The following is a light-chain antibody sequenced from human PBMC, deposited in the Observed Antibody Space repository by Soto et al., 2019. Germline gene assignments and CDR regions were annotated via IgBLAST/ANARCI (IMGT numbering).Light chain of an antibody. CDR1: QGISSD. CDR3: QHRFNWHLT. Sequence: AIRMTQSPSSLSASTGDRVTITCRASQGISSDLAWYQQKPGKAPKLLIYAASTLQSGVPSRFSGSGSGTDFTLTISCLQSEDFAVYYCQHRFNWHLTFGAGTKVDIK. J-gene: IGKJ4*01. CDR2: AAS. V-gene: IGKV1-8*01.